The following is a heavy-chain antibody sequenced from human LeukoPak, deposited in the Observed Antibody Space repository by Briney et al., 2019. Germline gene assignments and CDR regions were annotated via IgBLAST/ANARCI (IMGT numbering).Heavy chain of an antibody. V-gene: IGHV1-69*13. Sequence: SVKLTCQAPGSRVTFTRHSISWVRQAPGKKREWVGGFIPIYGSANYAQKFQGRVTITSDESTRTVYMELSSLRPEDSAMHYCAGFFYDNSGDALDIWGQGTMVTVSS. J-gene: IGHJ3*02. CDR2: FIPIYGSA. CDR3: AGFFYDNSGDALDI. D-gene: IGHD3-22*01. CDR1: GSRVTFTRHS.